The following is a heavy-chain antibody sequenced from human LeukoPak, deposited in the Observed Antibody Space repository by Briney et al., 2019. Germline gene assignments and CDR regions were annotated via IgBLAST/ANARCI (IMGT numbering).Heavy chain of an antibody. Sequence: GASVKVSCKASGGTFSSYAISWVRQAPGQGLEWMGGIIPIFGTVNYAQKFQGRVTITADESTSTAYMELSSLRSEDTAVYYCARDVVTVDDYYYGMDVWGQGTTVTVSS. J-gene: IGHJ6*02. CDR1: GGTFSSYA. CDR3: ARDVVTVDDYYYGMDV. D-gene: IGHD2-15*01. V-gene: IGHV1-69*13. CDR2: IIPIFGTV.